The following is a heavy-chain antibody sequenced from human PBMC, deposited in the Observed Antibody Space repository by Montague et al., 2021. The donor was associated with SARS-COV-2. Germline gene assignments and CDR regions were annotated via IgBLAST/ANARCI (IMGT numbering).Heavy chain of an antibody. CDR2: IKQDGSEK. D-gene: IGHD3-9*01. CDR1: GFTFSSYW. V-gene: IGHV3-7*01. J-gene: IGHJ4*02. Sequence: SLRLSCAAFGFTFSSYWMSWVRQAPGKGLEWVANIKQDGSEKYYVDSVKGRFTISRDNAKNSLYLQMNSLRAEDTAVYYCARDLRYFDWLFHSSGYYNYFDYWGQGTLVTVSS. CDR3: ARDLRYFDWLFHSSGYYNYFDY.